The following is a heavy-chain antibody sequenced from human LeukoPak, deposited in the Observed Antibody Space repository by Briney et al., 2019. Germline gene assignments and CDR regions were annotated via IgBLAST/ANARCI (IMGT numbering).Heavy chain of an antibody. D-gene: IGHD2-2*01. CDR2: IYYSGSI. Sequence: SETLSLTCTVSGGAISSYYWGWIRQPPGKGLEWIGYIYYSGSINYNASLKSRVTISVDTSKTQSSLKLSSVTAAYTAVYYCARVNRGYCSSTSCRGVFDYWGQGTLVTVSS. CDR3: ARVNRGYCSSTSCRGVFDY. J-gene: IGHJ4*02. V-gene: IGHV4-59*01. CDR1: GGAISSYY.